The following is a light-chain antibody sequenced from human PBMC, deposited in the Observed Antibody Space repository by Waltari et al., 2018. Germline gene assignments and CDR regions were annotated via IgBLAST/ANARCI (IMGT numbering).Light chain of an antibody. V-gene: IGLV2-14*03. CDR3: SSYTSSHTYV. Sequence: QSALTQPASVSGSPGQSITIPCTGTSSAVGAYTYVSWYQQYPGTAPKVMIFHVSNRPSGVSDRFSGSKSANTASLTISGLQAEDEADYYCSSYTSSHTYVFGTGTKVTVL. J-gene: IGLJ1*01. CDR1: SSAVGAYTY. CDR2: HVS.